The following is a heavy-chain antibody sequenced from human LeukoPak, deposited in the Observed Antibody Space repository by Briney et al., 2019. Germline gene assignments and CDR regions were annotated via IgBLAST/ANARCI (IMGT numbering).Heavy chain of an antibody. CDR1: GFTVSSNY. V-gene: IGHV3-53*01. D-gene: IGHD3-10*01. J-gene: IGHJ4*02. CDR2: IYSGGST. CDR3: AGTAMVRGVTATFDY. Sequence: GGSLRLSCAASGFTVSSNYMSWVRQAPGKGLEWVSVIYSGGSTYYADSVKGRFTISRDNSKNTLYLQMNSLRAEDTAVYYCAGTAMVRGVTATFDYWGQGTLVTVSS.